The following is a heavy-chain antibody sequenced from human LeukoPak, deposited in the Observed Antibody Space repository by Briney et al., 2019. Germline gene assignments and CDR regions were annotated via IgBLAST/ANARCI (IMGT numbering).Heavy chain of an antibody. CDR3: ARDDGSTWLLDY. CDR2: ISGSGGST. V-gene: IGHV3-23*01. CDR1: GFTFSSYA. Sequence: PGGSLRLSCAASGFTFSSYAMSWVRQAPGKGLEWVSAISGSGGSTYYADSVKGRFTISRDNSKNTLYLQMNSLRAEDTAVYYCARDDGSTWLLDYWGQGTLVTVSS. D-gene: IGHD6-13*01. J-gene: IGHJ4*02.